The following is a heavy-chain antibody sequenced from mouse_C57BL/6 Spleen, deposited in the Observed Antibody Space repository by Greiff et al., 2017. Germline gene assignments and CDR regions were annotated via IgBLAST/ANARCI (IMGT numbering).Heavy chain of an antibody. D-gene: IGHD2-2*01. V-gene: IGHV1-69*01. J-gene: IGHJ2*01. Sequence: QVQLQQPGAELVMPGASVKLSCTASGYTFTSYWMHWVKQRPGQGLEWIGEIDPSDSYTNYNQKFKGKSTLTVDKSSSTAYMQLSSLTSEDSAVYYCAKNGYDGGDFGGWGKGTTLTVSS. CDR3: AKNGYDGGDFGG. CDR2: IDPSDSYT. CDR1: GYTFTSYW.